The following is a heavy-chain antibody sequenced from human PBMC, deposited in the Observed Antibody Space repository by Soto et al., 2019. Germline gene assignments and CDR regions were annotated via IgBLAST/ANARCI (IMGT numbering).Heavy chain of an antibody. D-gene: IGHD2-2*01. CDR2: ISYDGSNK. CDR1: GFTFSSYA. J-gene: IGHJ4*02. CDR3: ARDQYQLLRRGLDY. V-gene: IGHV3-30-3*01. Sequence: QVQLVESGGDVVQPGRSLRLSCAASGFTFSSYAMHWVRQAPGKGLEWVAVISYDGSNKYYADSVKGRFTISRDNSKNTLYLQMNSLRAEDTAVYYCARDQYQLLRRGLDYWGQGTLVTVSS.